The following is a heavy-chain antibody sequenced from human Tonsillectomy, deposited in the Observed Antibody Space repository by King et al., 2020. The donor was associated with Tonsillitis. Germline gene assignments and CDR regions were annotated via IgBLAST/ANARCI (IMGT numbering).Heavy chain of an antibody. CDR1: GYSFTSYW. D-gene: IGHD3-3*01. CDR3: ARAPNSDFWSGYSSDY. V-gene: IGHV5-51*01. Sequence: QLVQSGAEVKKPGESLKISCKGSGYSFTSYWIGWVRQMPGKGLEWMGIIYPGDSDTRYSPSFQGQVTISADKSISTAYLQWSSLKASDTAMYYCARAPNSDFWSGYSSDYWGQGTLVTVSS. J-gene: IGHJ4*02. CDR2: IYPGDSDT.